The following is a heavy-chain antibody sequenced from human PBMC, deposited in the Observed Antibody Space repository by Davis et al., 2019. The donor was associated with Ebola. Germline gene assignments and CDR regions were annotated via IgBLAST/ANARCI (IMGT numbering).Heavy chain of an antibody. Sequence: PGGSLRLSCAASGFTFSGSAMHWVRQASGKGLEWVGRIRSKANRYATAYAASVKGRFTISRDDSKNTAYLQMNSLKTEDTAVYYCTRQGYGDHGGIAAFDIWGQGTMVTVSS. V-gene: IGHV3-73*01. D-gene: IGHD4-17*01. J-gene: IGHJ3*02. CDR3: TRQGYGDHGGIAAFDI. CDR1: GFTFSGSA. CDR2: IRSKANRYAT.